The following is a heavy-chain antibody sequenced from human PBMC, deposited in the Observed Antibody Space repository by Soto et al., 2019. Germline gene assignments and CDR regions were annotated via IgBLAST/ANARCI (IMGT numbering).Heavy chain of an antibody. V-gene: IGHV1-3*05. D-gene: IGHD3-16*02. CDR1: GYTFTAYA. CDR2: INAGNGNT. Sequence: QVQLVQSGAEEKKPGASVKVSCKASGYTFTAYAMHWVRQAPGQRLEWMGWINAGNGNTRYSQKFQTRVTITSDTSASTAHMELSSLRFDDTAVYYCARSAISPFGGLIGPFDYWGQGNLVAVSS. CDR3: ARSAISPFGGLIGPFDY. J-gene: IGHJ4*02.